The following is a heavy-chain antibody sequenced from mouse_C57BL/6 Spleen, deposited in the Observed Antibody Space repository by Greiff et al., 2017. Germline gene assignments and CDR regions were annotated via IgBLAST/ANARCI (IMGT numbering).Heavy chain of an antibody. CDR3: AREGQAHPRYFDY. D-gene: IGHD3-2*02. Sequence: QVQLKQSGAELVKPGASVKISCKASGYAFSSYWMNWVKQRPGKGLEWIGQIYPGDGDTNYNGKFKGKATLTADKSSSTAYMQLSSLTSEDSAVYFCAREGQAHPRYFDYWGQGTTLTVSS. CDR2: IYPGDGDT. J-gene: IGHJ2*01. V-gene: IGHV1-80*01. CDR1: GYAFSSYW.